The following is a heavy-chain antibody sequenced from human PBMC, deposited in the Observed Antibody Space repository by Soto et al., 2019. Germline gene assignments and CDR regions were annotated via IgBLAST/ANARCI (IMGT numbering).Heavy chain of an antibody. CDR1: GGSISSGGYY. CDR3: ARFSGYWSNWFDP. D-gene: IGHD5-12*01. V-gene: IGHV4-31*03. CDR2: IYYSGST. Sequence: QVQLQESGPGLVKPSQTLSLTCTVSGGSISSGGYYWSWIRQHPGKGLEWIGYIYYSGSTDYNPSLKSRVTISVDTSKHQFSLKLSSVTAADTAVYYCARFSGYWSNWFDPWGQGTLVTVSS. J-gene: IGHJ5*02.